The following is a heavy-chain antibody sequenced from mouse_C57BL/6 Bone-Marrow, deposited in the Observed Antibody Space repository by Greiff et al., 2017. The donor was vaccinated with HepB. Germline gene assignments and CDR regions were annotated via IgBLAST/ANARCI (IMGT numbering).Heavy chain of an antibody. CDR3: ARRVGMDY. CDR2: INPNNGGT. D-gene: IGHD1-1*02. CDR1: GYTFTDYY. J-gene: IGHJ4*01. Sequence: EVQLQQSGPELVKPGASVKISCKASGYTFTDYYMNWVKQSHGKSLEWIGDINPNNGGTSYNQKFKGKATLTVDKSSSTAYMELRSLTSEDSAVYYCARRVGMDYWGQGTSVTVSS. V-gene: IGHV1-26*01.